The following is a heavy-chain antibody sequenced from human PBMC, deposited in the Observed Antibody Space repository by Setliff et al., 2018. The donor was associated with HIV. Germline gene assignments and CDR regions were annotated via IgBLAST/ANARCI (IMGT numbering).Heavy chain of an antibody. J-gene: IGHJ6*03. CDR2: INHSGST. Sequence: PSETLSLTCAVYGGSFSGYYWSWIRQPPGKGLEWIGEINHSGSTNYNPSLKSRVTISVDTSKNQFSLKLRSVTAADTAVYYCARVGASGVASSMDYHYYMDVWGKGTSVTVSS. V-gene: IGHV4-34*01. CDR3: ARVGASGVASSMDYHYYMDV. D-gene: IGHD2-2*01. CDR1: GGSFSGYY.